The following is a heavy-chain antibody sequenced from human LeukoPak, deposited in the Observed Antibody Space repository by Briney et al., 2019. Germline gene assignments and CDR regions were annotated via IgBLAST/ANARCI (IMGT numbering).Heavy chain of an antibody. CDR3: AGAVGPFDY. Sequence: GRSLRLSCVASGFPFSSYGMHWVRQAPGRGLEWVAVIWYDGSNKYYADSMKGRFTISRDNSKNTLYLQMNSLRAEDTGVYYCAGAVGPFDYWGQGTLVTVSS. D-gene: IGHD1-26*01. J-gene: IGHJ4*02. V-gene: IGHV3-33*01. CDR2: IWYDGSNK. CDR1: GFPFSSYG.